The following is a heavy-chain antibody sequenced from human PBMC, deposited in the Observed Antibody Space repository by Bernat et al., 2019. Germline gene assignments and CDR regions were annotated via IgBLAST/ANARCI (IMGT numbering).Heavy chain of an antibody. CDR2: IKRKSDGGTS. CDR3: STDGGIAGAGVFDN. V-gene: IGHV3-15*01. D-gene: IGHD6-13*01. J-gene: IGHJ4*02. Sequence: EVQLVESGGGLVQPGGSLRLSCAASGFTFSNGCMRWVRQAPGKGLEWVGRIKRKSDGGTSAYAAPVKGRFTISRDDSKNTVSLQMNSLNIEDTGVDDCSTDGGIAGAGVFDNWGQGTLVTVSS. CDR1: GFTFSNGC.